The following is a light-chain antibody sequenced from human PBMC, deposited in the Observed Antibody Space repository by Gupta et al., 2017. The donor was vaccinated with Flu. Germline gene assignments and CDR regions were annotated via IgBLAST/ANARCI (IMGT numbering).Light chain of an antibody. CDR3: QQRSNWPLI. CDR1: QSVSSY. J-gene: IGKJ3*01. CDR2: DAS. Sequence: PATLSLSPGERATLSCRASQSVSSYLAWYQQKPGQAPRLLIYDASNRATGIPARFSGSGSGTDFTLTISSLEPEDFAVYYCQQRSNWPLIFGPGTKVDIK. V-gene: IGKV3-11*01.